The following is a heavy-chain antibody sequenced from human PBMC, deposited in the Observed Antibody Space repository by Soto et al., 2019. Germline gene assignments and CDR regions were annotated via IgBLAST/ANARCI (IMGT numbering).Heavy chain of an antibody. D-gene: IGHD5-18*01. CDR2: IIPIFGTA. J-gene: IGHJ4*02. Sequence: ASVKFSCKASGGTFSSYAISWVRQAPGQGLEWMGGIIPIFGTANYAQKFQGRVTITADESTSTAYMELSSLRSEDTAVYYCASSVWDTAMVISTGPLADYWGQGTLVTVSS. CDR1: GGTFSSYA. CDR3: ASSVWDTAMVISTGPLADY. V-gene: IGHV1-69*13.